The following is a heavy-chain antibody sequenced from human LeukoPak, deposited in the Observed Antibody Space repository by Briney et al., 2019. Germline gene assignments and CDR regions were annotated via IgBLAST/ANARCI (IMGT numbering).Heavy chain of an antibody. CDR3: AREAGYYGSGSYSGALDI. J-gene: IGHJ3*02. Sequence: SETLSLTCAVSGGSISSSSYYWGWIRQPPGKVLERIGSIYYSGSTYYNPSLKSRVTKSVDTSKNQFSLKLSSVTAADTAVYYCAREAGYYGSGSYSGALDIWGQGTMVTVSS. CDR1: GGSISSSSYY. V-gene: IGHV4-39*02. CDR2: IYYSGST. D-gene: IGHD3-10*01.